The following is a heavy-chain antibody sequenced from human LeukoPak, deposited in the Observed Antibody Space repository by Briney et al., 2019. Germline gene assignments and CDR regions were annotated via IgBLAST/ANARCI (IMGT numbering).Heavy chain of an antibody. V-gene: IGHV3-48*01. CDR2: VGSDSGNT. J-gene: IGHJ4*02. CDR3: ARDHNYAFDN. D-gene: IGHD1-1*01. CDR1: GFTFSDYS. Sequence: PGGSLRLSCAASGFTFSDYSMNWVRQAPGKGLEWISWVGSDSGNTKYADSVKGRFTISGVKAKNSLYLQMSSLRVEDTAVYYCARDHNYAFDNWGQGTLVTVSS.